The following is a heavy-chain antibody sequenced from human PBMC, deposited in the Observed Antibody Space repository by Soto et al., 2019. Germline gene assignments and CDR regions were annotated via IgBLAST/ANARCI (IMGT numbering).Heavy chain of an antibody. CDR3: ARFNWYFDL. J-gene: IGHJ2*01. CDR2: IYYSGST. V-gene: IGHV4-59*08. CDR1: GGSISSYY. Sequence: QVQLQESGPGLVKPSETLSLTCTVSGGSISSYYWSWIRQPPGKGLEWIGYIYYSGSTNYNPSHQSRVTISVDTSKNPFSLTLSSVTAADTAVYYCARFNWYFDLWGRGTLVTVSS.